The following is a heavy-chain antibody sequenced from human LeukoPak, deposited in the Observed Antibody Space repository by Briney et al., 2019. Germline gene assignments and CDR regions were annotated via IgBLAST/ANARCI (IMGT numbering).Heavy chain of an antibody. CDR3: ARVTGSNGYYFDY. D-gene: IGHD3-10*01. CDR2: IYYSGST. J-gene: IGHJ4*02. V-gene: IGHV4-31*03. Sequence: SQTLSLTCTVSGGSISSGGYYWSWIRQHPGKGLEWTGYIYYSGSTYYNPSLKSRVTISVDTSKNQFSLKLSSVTAADTAVYYCARVTGSNGYYFDYWGQGTLVTVSS. CDR1: GGSISSGGYY.